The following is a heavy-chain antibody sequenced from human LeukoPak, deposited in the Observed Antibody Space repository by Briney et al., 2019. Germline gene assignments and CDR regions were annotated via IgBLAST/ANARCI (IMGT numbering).Heavy chain of an antibody. CDR2: ISGSGGST. Sequence: GGSLRLSCAASGFTFSSYAMSWVRQAPGKGLEWVSAISGSGGSTYYADSVKGRFTISRDNSKNTLYLQMNSLRAEDTAVYYCAGVKTYYDILTGYPLAFDIWGQGTMVTVSS. CDR3: AGVKTYYDILTGYPLAFDI. CDR1: GFTFSSYA. V-gene: IGHV3-23*01. J-gene: IGHJ3*02. D-gene: IGHD3-9*01.